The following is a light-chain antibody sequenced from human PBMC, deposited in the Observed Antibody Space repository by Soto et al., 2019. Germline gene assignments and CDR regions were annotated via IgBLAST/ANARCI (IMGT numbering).Light chain of an antibody. Sequence: QSVLTQPRSVSGSPGQSVTISCTGTSSDIGGYNYVSWYQQHPGKAPKLMIYDVVKRPSGVPDRFSGSKSGNTASMTIYGLQAEDDADYYWCSYAGSYTHVFGAGTKVTVL. J-gene: IGLJ1*01. V-gene: IGLV2-11*01. CDR2: DVV. CDR1: SSDIGGYNY. CDR3: CSYAGSYTHV.